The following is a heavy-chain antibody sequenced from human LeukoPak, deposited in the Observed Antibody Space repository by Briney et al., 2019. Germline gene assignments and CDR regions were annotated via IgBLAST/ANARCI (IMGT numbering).Heavy chain of an antibody. V-gene: IGHV4-59*01. J-gene: IGHJ3*02. D-gene: IGHD6-6*01. Sequence: SETLSLTCTVSGGSISSYYWSWIRQPPGKGLEWIGYIYYSGSTNYNPSLKSRVTISVDTSKNQFSLKLSSVTAADTAVYYCARARQLWNAFDIWGQGTMVTVSS. CDR1: GGSISSYY. CDR3: ARARQLWNAFDI. CDR2: IYYSGST.